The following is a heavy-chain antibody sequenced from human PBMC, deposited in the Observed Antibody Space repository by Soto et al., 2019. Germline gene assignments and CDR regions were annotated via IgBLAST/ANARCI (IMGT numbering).Heavy chain of an antibody. CDR1: GFTFSSYA. J-gene: IGHJ3*02. CDR2: ISYDGSNK. Sequence: HPGGSLRLSCAASGFTFSSYAMHWVRQAPGKGLEWVAVISYDGSNKYYADSVKGRFTISRDNSKNTLYLQMNSLRAEDTAVYYCARLSPGIAVAGPQGRGYDAFDIWGQGTMVTVSS. V-gene: IGHV3-30-3*01. D-gene: IGHD6-19*01. CDR3: ARLSPGIAVAGPQGRGYDAFDI.